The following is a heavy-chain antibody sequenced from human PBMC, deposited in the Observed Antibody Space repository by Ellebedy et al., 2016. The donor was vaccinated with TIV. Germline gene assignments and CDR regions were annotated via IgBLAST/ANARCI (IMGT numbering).Heavy chain of an antibody. CDR1: GFTFSNYV. CDR2: ISETGITT. J-gene: IGHJ6*03. V-gene: IGHV3-23*01. D-gene: IGHD2-15*01. CDR3: VKGDSVYYYMDV. Sequence: PGGSLRLSCAASGFTFSNYVMTWVRQVTGQGLGWASGISETGITTYYADSAKGLFTISRDNSESTLYLQMNSLRGEDTAVYYGVKGDSVYYYMDVWGKGTTVTVSS.